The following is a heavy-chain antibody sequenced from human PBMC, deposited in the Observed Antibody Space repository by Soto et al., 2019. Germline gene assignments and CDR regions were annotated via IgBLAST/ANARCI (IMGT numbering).Heavy chain of an antibody. CDR3: ARDRWEFQLFYYGLDV. V-gene: IGHV3-33*01. D-gene: IGHD1-26*01. CDR1: GFTFSNYG. J-gene: IGHJ6*02. CDR2: IWYDGSND. Sequence: QVQLVESGGGVVQPGRSLRLSCAASGFTFSNYGMHWVRQAPGKGLEWVAIIWYDGSNDYYVDSVKGRLTISRDNSKNTLSLQMNSLRAEDTAVYYCARDRWEFQLFYYGLDVWGQGTTVTVSS.